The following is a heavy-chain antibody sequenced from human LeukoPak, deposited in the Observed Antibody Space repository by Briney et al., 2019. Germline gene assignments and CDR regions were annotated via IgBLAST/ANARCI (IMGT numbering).Heavy chain of an antibody. J-gene: IGHJ5*02. CDR1: GITFGNNW. V-gene: IGHV3-74*01. CDR3: ARDVPHNWFDT. Sequence: HTRGSLRLSCAASGITFGNNWMHWVRQGPGKGLVWISRINSDGGGAIYADSVKGRFTVSRDNAKNTLYLKMNSLRAEDTAVYYCARDVPHNWFDTWGQGTLVTVSS. CDR2: INSDGGGA.